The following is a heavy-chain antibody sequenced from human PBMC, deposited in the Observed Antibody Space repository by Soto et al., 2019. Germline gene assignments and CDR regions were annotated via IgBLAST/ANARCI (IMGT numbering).Heavy chain of an antibody. J-gene: IGHJ4*02. V-gene: IGHV4-39*02. CDR2: IYYSGST. CDR3: ARDSSFGEPFDY. Sequence: SETLSLTCTVSGGSISSGDYYWSWIRQPPGKGLEWIGSIYYSGSTYYNPSLKSRVTISVDTSKNQFSLKLSSVTAADTAVYYCARDSSFGEPFDYWGQGTLVTVSS. D-gene: IGHD3-10*01. CDR1: GGSISSGDYY.